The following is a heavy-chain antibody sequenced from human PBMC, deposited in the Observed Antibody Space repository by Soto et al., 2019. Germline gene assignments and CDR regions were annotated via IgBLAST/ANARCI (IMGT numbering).Heavy chain of an antibody. Sequence: QITSKESGPTLVKPSQTLTLTCTFSGFSLSTSGVGVGWIRQPPGKALEWLALIYWDDDKRYSPSLKSRLTITKDTSKNQVVLTMTNMDPVDTATYYCASSLGGVIVTNYLGQGTLVTVSS. J-gene: IGHJ4*02. CDR3: ASSLGGVIVTNY. CDR2: IYWDDDK. V-gene: IGHV2-5*02. D-gene: IGHD3-16*02. CDR1: GFSLSTSGVG.